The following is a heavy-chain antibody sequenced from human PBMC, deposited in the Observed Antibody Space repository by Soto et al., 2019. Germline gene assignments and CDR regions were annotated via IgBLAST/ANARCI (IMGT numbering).Heavy chain of an antibody. J-gene: IGHJ6*02. D-gene: IGHD2-2*01. CDR2: IIPISGTA. CDR3: ARSQGSSTSLEIYYYYYYGMDV. V-gene: IGHV1-69*01. Sequence: QVQLVQSGAEVKKPGSSVKVSCKASGGTFSSYAISWVRQAPGQGLEWMGGIIPISGTANYAQKFQGRVTINADESKRTAYMELSSLRSEDTAVYYCARSQGSSTSLEIYYYYYYGMDVWGQGTTVTVSS. CDR1: GGTFSSYA.